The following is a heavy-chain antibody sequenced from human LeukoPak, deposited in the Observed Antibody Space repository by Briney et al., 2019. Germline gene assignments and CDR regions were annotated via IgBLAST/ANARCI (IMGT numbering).Heavy chain of an antibody. V-gene: IGHV3-23*01. J-gene: IGHJ4*02. CDR2: ISGSGGST. CDR1: GFAFSSYA. CDR3: VKDRCGTTCYSDFDS. D-gene: IGHD2-15*01. Sequence: GGSLRLSCAASGFAFSSYAMSWVRQAPGKGLEWVSAISGSGGSTYYADSVKGRFTISRDNSKNTLDLQMNSLRAEDTAEYYCVKDRCGTTCYSDFDSWGQGTLFTVSS.